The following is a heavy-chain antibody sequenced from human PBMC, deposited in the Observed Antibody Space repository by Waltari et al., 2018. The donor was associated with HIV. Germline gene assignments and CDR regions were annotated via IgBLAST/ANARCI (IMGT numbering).Heavy chain of an antibody. J-gene: IGHJ4*02. Sequence: QVQLVQSGAEVKKPGASVKVSCKASGYTFTGSYMHWVRQAPGQGLEWMGWINPNSGGTNYAQKFQGRVTMTRDTSISTAYMELSRLRSDDTAVYYCARGPRIYDSSGYNDYWGQGTLVTVSS. CDR2: INPNSGGT. CDR3: ARGPRIYDSSGYNDY. CDR1: GYTFTGSY. V-gene: IGHV1-2*02. D-gene: IGHD3-22*01.